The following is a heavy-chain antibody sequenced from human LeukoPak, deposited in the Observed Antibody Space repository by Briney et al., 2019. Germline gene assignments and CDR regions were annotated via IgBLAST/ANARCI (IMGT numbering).Heavy chain of an antibody. CDR1: GFTFSSYA. V-gene: IGHV3-23*01. J-gene: IGHJ4*02. Sequence: PGGSLRLSCAASGFTFSSYALSWFRQAQGKGLEWASAISGSGGSTYYADSVKGRFTISRDNSKNTLYLQMNSLRAEDTAVYYCAKDPGYCSGGSCYTPFDYWGQGTLVTVSS. D-gene: IGHD2-15*01. CDR2: ISGSGGST. CDR3: AKDPGYCSGGSCYTPFDY.